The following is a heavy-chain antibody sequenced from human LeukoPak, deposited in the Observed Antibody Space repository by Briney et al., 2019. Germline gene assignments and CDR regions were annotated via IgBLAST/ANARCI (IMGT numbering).Heavy chain of an antibody. J-gene: IGHJ4*02. CDR3: ATSYGSGSYPY. V-gene: IGHV4-39*07. D-gene: IGHD3-10*01. Sequence: PSETLSLTCTVSGGSISSSSYYWGWIRQPPGKGLEWIGSIYYSGSTYYNPPLKSRVTISVDTSKNQFSLKLSSVTAADTAVYYCATSYGSGSYPYWGQGTLVTVSS. CDR2: IYYSGST. CDR1: GGSISSSSYY.